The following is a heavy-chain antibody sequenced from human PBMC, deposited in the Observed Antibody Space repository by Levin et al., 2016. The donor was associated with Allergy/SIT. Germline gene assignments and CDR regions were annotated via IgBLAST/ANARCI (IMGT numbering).Heavy chain of an antibody. D-gene: IGHD6-13*01. V-gene: IGHV3-11*03. CDR2: ISSSSSYT. Sequence: WIRQPPGKGLEWVSYISSSSSYTNYADSVKGRFTISRDNAKNSLYLQMNSLRAEDTAVYYCARSQQLVQGYFDYWGQGTLVTVSS. CDR3: ARSQQLVQGYFDY. J-gene: IGHJ4*02.